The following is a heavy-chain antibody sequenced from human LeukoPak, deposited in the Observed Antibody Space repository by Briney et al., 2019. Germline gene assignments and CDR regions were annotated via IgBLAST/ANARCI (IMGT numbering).Heavy chain of an antibody. CDR2: ICWDDDK. J-gene: IGHJ4*02. CDR1: GFSLSTNGVG. D-gene: IGHD6-19*01. Sequence: SGPTLVNPTQTLTLTCTFSGFSLSTNGVGVGWIRQPPGKALEWLALICWDDDKRYSPSLKSMPTITKATSNNQVVLTMTNMDPVATATYYCAQRGTYSSAWYPTVDYWGQGTLVTVSS. V-gene: IGHV2-5*02. CDR3: AQRGTYSSAWYPTVDY.